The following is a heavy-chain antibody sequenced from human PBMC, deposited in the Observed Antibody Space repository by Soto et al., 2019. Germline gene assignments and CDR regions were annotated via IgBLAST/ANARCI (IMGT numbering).Heavy chain of an antibody. V-gene: IGHV2-5*02. CDR3: AHSFWKITIFGVVIIGGFDY. D-gene: IGHD3-3*01. J-gene: IGHJ4*02. CDR2: IYWDDDK. CDR1: GFSLSTSGVG. Sequence: QITLKESGPTLVKPTQTLTLTCTFSGFSLSTSGVGVGWIRQPPGKALECLALIYWDDDKRYSPSLKSRLTITKDPSKNRVVLTLNHMDPVDTATYYCAHSFWKITIFGVVIIGGFDYWGQGTLVTFSS.